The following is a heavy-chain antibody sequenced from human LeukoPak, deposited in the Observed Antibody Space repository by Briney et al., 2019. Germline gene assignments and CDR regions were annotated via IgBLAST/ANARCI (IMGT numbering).Heavy chain of an antibody. D-gene: IGHD3-10*01. CDR3: ARTLLWFGELLFGYYYGMDV. Sequence: ASVKVSCKASGYTFTGYYMHWVRQAPGQGLEGMGWINPNRGGTNYAQKFQGRVTMTRDTSISTAYMELSRLRSDDTAVYYCARTLLWFGELLFGYYYGMDVWGQGTTVTVSS. CDR2: INPNRGGT. CDR1: GYTFTGYY. V-gene: IGHV1-2*02. J-gene: IGHJ6*02.